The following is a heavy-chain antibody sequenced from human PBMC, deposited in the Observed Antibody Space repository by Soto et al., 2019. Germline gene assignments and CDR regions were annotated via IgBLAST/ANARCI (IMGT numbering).Heavy chain of an antibody. D-gene: IGHD4-17*01. CDR2: ISAYNGNT. Sequence: ASVKVSCKASGYTFTIYGISWVLQAPGQGLEWMGWISAYNGNTNYAQKLQGRVTMTTDTSTSTAYMELRSLRSDDTAVYYCAAVGIHYGDYDYWGQGTLVTVSS. V-gene: IGHV1-18*01. CDR1: GYTFTIYG. J-gene: IGHJ4*02. CDR3: AAVGIHYGDYDY.